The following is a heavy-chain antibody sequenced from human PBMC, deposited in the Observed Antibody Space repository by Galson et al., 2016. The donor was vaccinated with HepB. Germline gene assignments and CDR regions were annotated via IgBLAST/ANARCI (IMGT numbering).Heavy chain of an antibody. CDR2: IWPSGKT. D-gene: IGHD3-3*01. J-gene: IGHJ6*02. CDR3: ARGDYDSRSVYNRATEQRGVVFDFYGMDV. CDR1: GGSMNNYL. Sequence: SETLSLTCTISGGSMNNYLWNWIRQSPGTGLEWIGYIWPSGKTIYKPSLESRVTISIDTSRNQLSLESWSVTAADTPVYYCARGDYDSRSVYNRATEQRGVVFDFYGMDVWGQGTTVTVAS. V-gene: IGHV4-59*12.